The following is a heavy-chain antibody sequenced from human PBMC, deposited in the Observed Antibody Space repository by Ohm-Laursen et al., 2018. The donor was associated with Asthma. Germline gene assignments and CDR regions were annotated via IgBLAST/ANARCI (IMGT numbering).Heavy chain of an antibody. Sequence: TLSLTCTVSGGSIGSDDYYWSWIRQPPGKGLEWIGYIYHSVSTYYSPSLKSRVAISGDTSKNQFSLKLSSVTAADTAVYYCAAAARDNWNEDYWGQGTLVTVSS. J-gene: IGHJ4*02. D-gene: IGHD1-1*01. CDR2: IYHSVST. CDR3: AAAARDNWNEDY. CDR1: GGSIGSDDYY. V-gene: IGHV4-30-4*01.